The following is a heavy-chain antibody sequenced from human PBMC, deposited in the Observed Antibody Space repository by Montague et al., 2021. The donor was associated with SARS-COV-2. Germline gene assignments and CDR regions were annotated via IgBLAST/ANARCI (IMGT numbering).Heavy chain of an antibody. Sequence: SLRLSCAACGFTFSSYAMSWVRQAPGKGMEWVSVIYSGGSSTYYADSVKGRFTLSRDNSKNTLYLQMNSLRAEDTAVYYCAKDALIAAADSYYYYGMDVWGQGTTVTVSS. CDR3: AKDALIAAADSYYYYGMDV. D-gene: IGHD6-13*01. CDR2: IYSGGSST. V-gene: IGHV3-23*03. CDR1: GFTFSSYA. J-gene: IGHJ6*02.